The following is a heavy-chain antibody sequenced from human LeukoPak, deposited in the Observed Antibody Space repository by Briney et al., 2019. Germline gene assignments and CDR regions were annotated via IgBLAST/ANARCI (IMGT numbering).Heavy chain of an antibody. D-gene: IGHD4-17*01. CDR3: ARDKSYGDSSDY. Sequence: PGGSLRLSCAASGFTFSNAWMSWVRQAPGKGLEWVANIKQDGSEKYYVDSVKGRFTISRDNAKNSLYLQMNSLRAEDTAVYYCARDKSYGDSSDYWGQGTLVTVSS. V-gene: IGHV3-7*01. CDR2: IKQDGSEK. CDR1: GFTFSNAW. J-gene: IGHJ4*02.